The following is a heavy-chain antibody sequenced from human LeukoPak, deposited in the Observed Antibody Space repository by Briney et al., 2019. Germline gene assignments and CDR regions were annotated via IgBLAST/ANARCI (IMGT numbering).Heavy chain of an antibody. CDR1: GFTFSTYW. V-gene: IGHV3-74*01. CDR3: ARYNVVSATGFQH. Sequence: GGSLRLSCAASGFTFSTYWMHWVRQTPGKGLVWVSRINTDGTSTNYADSVKGRFTISRDNAKNMLYLQLNSLRAEDTAVYYCARYNVVSATGFQHWGQGTLVTVSS. CDR2: INTDGTST. J-gene: IGHJ1*01. D-gene: IGHD2-15*01.